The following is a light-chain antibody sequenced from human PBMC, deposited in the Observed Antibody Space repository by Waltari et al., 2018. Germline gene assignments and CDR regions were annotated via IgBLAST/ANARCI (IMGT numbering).Light chain of an antibody. CDR1: SSNIGASSY. CDR3: QSYDRGLSAWV. J-gene: IGLJ3*02. V-gene: IGLV1-40*01. CDR2: GDS. Sequence: QSLLTQPPSVSGAPGQRVTISCTGSSSNIGASSYVHWYQQLPGTAPKLRIFGDSIRPSGVPDRFSASKSASSASLAIAGLQAEDEADYYCQSYDRGLSAWVFGGGTKLIV.